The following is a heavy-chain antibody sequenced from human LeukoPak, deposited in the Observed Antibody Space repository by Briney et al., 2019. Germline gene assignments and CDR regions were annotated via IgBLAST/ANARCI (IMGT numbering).Heavy chain of an antibody. Sequence: AASVKVSCKSSGYTFNGYYMHWVRQAPGQGLEWMGGIIPIFGTANYAQKFQGRVTITADESTSTAYMELSSLRSEDTAVYYCARYIVIRGYSGLGFDYWGQGTLVTVSS. V-gene: IGHV1-69*13. CDR1: GYTFNGYY. D-gene: IGHD5-12*01. CDR2: IIPIFGTA. CDR3: ARYIVIRGYSGLGFDY. J-gene: IGHJ4*02.